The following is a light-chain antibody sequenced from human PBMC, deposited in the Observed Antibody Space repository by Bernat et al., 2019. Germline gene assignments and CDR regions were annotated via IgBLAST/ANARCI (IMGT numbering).Light chain of an antibody. CDR3: CSYAGGYTWV. CDR1: SSDVGSYNY. V-gene: IGLV2-11*01. J-gene: IGLJ3*02. Sequence: QSALTQPRSVSGSPGQSVTISCTGTSSDVGSYNYVSWYRQHPGKAPKLMISDVTERPSGVPDHFSVSKSGNTASLTISGLQAEDEADYYCCSYAGGYTWVFGGGTKLTVL. CDR2: DVT.